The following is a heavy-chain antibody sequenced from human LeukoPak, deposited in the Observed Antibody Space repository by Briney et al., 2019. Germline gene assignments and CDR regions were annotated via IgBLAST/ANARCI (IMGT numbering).Heavy chain of an antibody. CDR2: IYTSGST. V-gene: IGHV4-4*07. CDR3: ARTTEGGYSYGSFYYYYMDV. J-gene: IGHJ6*03. D-gene: IGHD5-18*01. CDR1: GGSISSYY. Sequence: PSETLSLTCIVSGGSISSYYWSWIRQPAGKGLEWIGRIYTSGSTNYNPSLKSRVTISVHTSKNQFSLKLSSVTAADTAVYYCARTTEGGYSYGSFYYYYMDVWGKGATVTISS.